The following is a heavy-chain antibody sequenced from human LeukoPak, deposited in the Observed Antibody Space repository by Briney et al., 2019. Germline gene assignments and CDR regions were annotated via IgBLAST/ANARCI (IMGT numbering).Heavy chain of an antibody. J-gene: IGHJ3*02. CDR3: ARANPARGAFDI. Sequence: GGSLRLSCAASGFTFSSYGMSWVRQAPGKGLEWVSAISGSGGSTYYADSVKGRFTISRDNSKNTLYLQMNSLRAEDTAVYYCARANPARGAFDIWGQGTMVTVSS. V-gene: IGHV3-23*01. CDR2: ISGSGGST. CDR1: GFTFSSYG. D-gene: IGHD1-14*01.